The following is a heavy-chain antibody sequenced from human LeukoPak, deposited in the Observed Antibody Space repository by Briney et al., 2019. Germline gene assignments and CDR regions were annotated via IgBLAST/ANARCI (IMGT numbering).Heavy chain of an antibody. CDR1: RFTFSSYE. J-gene: IGHJ3*02. Sequence: GGSLRLSCAASRFTFSSYEMNWVRQAPGKGLEWISYISGSASILDYADSVKGRFTISRDNAKNSLYLQMNSLRAEDTAVYYCARDKFTMVPGVHTPDAFDIWGQGTMVTVSS. CDR2: ISGSASIL. CDR3: ARDKFTMVPGVHTPDAFDI. D-gene: IGHD3-10*01. V-gene: IGHV3-48*03.